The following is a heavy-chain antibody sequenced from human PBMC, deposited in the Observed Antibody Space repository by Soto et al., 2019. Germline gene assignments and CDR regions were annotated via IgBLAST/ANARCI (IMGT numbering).Heavy chain of an antibody. CDR3: AKDLSVSTYSDYRVGAFDI. D-gene: IGHD4-17*01. CDR1: GFTFSSYA. J-gene: IGHJ3*02. Sequence: EVQLLESGGGLVQPGGSLRLSCAASGFTFSSYAMSWVRQAPGKGLEWVSAISGSGGSTYYADSVKGRFTISRDNSKNTLYLQMNSLRAEDTAVYYCAKDLSVSTYSDYRVGAFDIWGQGTMVTVSS. V-gene: IGHV3-23*01. CDR2: ISGSGGST.